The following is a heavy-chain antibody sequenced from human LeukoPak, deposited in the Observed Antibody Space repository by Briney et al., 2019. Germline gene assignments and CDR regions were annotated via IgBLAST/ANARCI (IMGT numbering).Heavy chain of an antibody. CDR3: AGGTYSSGPNY. D-gene: IGHD6-25*01. CDR2: IYHSGST. J-gene: IGHJ4*02. CDR1: GYSISSGYY. Sequence: SETLSLTCTVSGYSISSGYYWGWIRQPPGKGLEWIGSIYHSGSTYYNPSLKSRVTISVDTSKNQFSLKLSSVTAADTAVYYCAGGTYSSGPNYWGQGTLVTVYS. V-gene: IGHV4-38-2*02.